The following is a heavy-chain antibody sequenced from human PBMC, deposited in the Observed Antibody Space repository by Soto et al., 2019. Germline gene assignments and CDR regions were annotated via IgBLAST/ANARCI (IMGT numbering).Heavy chain of an antibody. CDR3: VRQGIDYLHGLVDV. CDR2: VDYTGDT. CDR1: SGPDRSHN. V-gene: IGHV4-59*08. Sequence: QVQLQQSRPRLVKPSETLSLTCTVSSGPDRSHNWGWIRQPPGRELDWIGYVDYTGDTAYNPSRRGRVTISADTTTNDISLTLNSVTAADAAVSYCVRQGIDYLHGLVDVWGQGTTVSVSS. J-gene: IGHJ6*02. D-gene: IGHD4-17*01.